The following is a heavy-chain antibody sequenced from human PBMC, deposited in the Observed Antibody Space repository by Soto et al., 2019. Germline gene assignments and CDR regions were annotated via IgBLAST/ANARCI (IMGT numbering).Heavy chain of an antibody. CDR2: IGTQHDT. CDR1: GFTFSAYD. CDR3: ARQASPRHGGGGWFDP. J-gene: IGHJ5*02. Sequence: EVQLVESGGGLVQPGGSLRLSCAASGFTFSAYDMHWVRQATGKGLEWVSAIGTQHDTYYPDSVKGRFTISRENAKNSLYLQMNRLRAGDPAVYSWARQASPRHGGGGWFDPWGQGTLVTVSS. V-gene: IGHV3-13*01. D-gene: IGHD3-16*01.